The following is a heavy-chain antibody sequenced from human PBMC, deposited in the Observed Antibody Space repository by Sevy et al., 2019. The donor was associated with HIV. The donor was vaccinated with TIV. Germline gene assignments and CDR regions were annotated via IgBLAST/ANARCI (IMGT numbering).Heavy chain of an antibody. CDR1: GYTFTTYR. D-gene: IGHD2-15*01. CDR3: ARAYCSGGRCYSLAY. J-gene: IGHJ4*02. CDR2: ISPHNRDT. Sequence: GAVKVSCKISGYTFTTYRITWVRQAPGQGLERKGWISPHNRDTDYAQKLQDRITMITDTSTTTVYMELTSLRSDDTAVYYCARAYCSGGRCYSLAYWGQGTLVLVSS. V-gene: IGHV1-18*01.